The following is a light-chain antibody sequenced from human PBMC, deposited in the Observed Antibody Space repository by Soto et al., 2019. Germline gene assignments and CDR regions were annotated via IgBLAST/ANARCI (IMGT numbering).Light chain of an antibody. J-gene: IGKJ1*01. V-gene: IGKV3-20*01. Sequence: EIVLTQSPGTLSLSPGERATLSCRASQSVSSNYLAWYQHKPGQAPRLLIYGAATRATGIPDRFSGSGSGTDFTLTISRLEPEDFVVYYCQQYGRSPTFGHGTKVEIK. CDR3: QQYGRSPT. CDR1: QSVSSNY. CDR2: GAA.